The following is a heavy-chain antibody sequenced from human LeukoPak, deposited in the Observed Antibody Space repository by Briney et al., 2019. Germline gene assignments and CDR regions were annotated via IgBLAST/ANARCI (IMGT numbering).Heavy chain of an antibody. V-gene: IGHV3-74*01. J-gene: IGHJ4*02. Sequence: GGSLRLSCSASGFTFSSDWMHWVRQAPGKGLVWVSRINRDGRSTTYADSVKGRFTISRDNAKNTLYLQMNSLRAEDTAVYYCARHPYDILTGPSFDYWGQGTLVTVSS. CDR3: ARHPYDILTGPSFDY. CDR1: GFTFSSDW. CDR2: INRDGRST. D-gene: IGHD3-9*01.